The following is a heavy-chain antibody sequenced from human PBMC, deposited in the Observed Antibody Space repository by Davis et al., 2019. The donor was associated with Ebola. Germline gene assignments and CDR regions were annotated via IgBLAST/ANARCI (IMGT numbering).Heavy chain of an antibody. Sequence: GESLKISCKGSGYSFTSYWIGWVRQMPGKGLEWMGIIYPGDSYTNYSPSFQGHVTISADKSISTAYLQWSSLKASDTAMYYCARHLLSYCGGDCYEPYFDYWGQGTLVTVSS. CDR1: GYSFTSYW. CDR3: ARHLLSYCGGDCYEPYFDY. J-gene: IGHJ4*02. CDR2: IYPGDSYT. V-gene: IGHV5-51*01. D-gene: IGHD2-21*02.